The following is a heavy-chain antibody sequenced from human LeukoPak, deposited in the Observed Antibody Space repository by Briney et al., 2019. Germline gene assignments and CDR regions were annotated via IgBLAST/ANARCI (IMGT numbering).Heavy chain of an antibody. CDR2: ISYDGSNK. D-gene: IGHD3-22*01. V-gene: IGHV3-30-3*01. CDR3: ARVPRIVVDTTTTY. CDR1: GFTFSSYA. J-gene: IGHJ4*02. Sequence: PGGSLRLSRAASGFTFSSYAMHWVRQAPGKGLEWVAVISYDGSNKYYADSVKGRFTISRDNSKNTLYLQMNSLRAEDTAVYYCARVPRIVVDTTTTYWGQGTLVTVSS.